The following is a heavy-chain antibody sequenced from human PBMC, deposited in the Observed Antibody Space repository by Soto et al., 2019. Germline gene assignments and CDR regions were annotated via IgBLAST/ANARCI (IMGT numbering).Heavy chain of an antibody. D-gene: IGHD6-13*01. Sequence: EVQLVESGGGMVQPGRSLRLSCAASGFTFDDYPMHWVRQAPGKGLEWVSGISWNSGSIGYADYVKGRFTISRGNAKNSLYLQMNSLRAEDTALYYCAKDGVRIEAAGVYYYYYMDVWGKGTTVTVSS. V-gene: IGHV3-9*01. J-gene: IGHJ6*03. CDR2: ISWNSGSI. CDR1: GFTFDDYP. CDR3: AKDGVRIEAAGVYYYYYMDV.